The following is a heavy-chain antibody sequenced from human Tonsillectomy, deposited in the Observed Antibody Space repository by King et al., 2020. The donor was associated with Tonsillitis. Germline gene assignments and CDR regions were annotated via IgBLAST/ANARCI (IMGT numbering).Heavy chain of an antibody. CDR2: INPSYGRT. Sequence: QLVQSGAEVKKPGASVKVSCKPSGYIFTSYYIHWVRQAPGQGLEWMGIINPSYGRTTYAQKFQGRVTMTRDTSTSTVYMELSSLRSEDTAVYYCARDVTPHSSDSLFHFGMDVWGQGTTVTVSS. D-gene: IGHD6-6*01. V-gene: IGHV1-46*01. J-gene: IGHJ6*02. CDR3: ARDVTPHSSDSLFHFGMDV. CDR1: GYIFTSYY.